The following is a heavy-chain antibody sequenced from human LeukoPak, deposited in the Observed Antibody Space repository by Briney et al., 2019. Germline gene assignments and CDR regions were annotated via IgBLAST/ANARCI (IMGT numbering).Heavy chain of an antibody. CDR3: ARGTQYGDYSDAFDI. J-gene: IGHJ3*02. Sequence: ASVKVSCKVSGYTLTELSMHWVRQAPGKGLEWMGGFDPEDGETIYAQKFQGRVTITADESTSTAYMELSSLRSEDTAVYYCARGTQYGDYSDAFDIWGQGTMVTVSS. V-gene: IGHV1-24*01. CDR1: GYTLTELS. CDR2: FDPEDGET. D-gene: IGHD4-17*01.